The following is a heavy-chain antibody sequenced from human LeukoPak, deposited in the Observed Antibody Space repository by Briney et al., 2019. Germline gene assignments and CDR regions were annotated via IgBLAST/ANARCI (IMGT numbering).Heavy chain of an antibody. CDR1: GFTVSINY. J-gene: IGHJ4*02. CDR2: IYSGGST. CDR3: ARGSSYGGNSDY. Sequence: GGSLTLSCAAAGFTVSINYMGSVSQAPGDGLGWVALIYSGGSTYYGDSVRAGLTISRDTSKNTCYLQMNSLRAEDTAGIYWARGSSYGGNSDYWGQGTLVTVSS. V-gene: IGHV3-53*01. D-gene: IGHD4-23*01.